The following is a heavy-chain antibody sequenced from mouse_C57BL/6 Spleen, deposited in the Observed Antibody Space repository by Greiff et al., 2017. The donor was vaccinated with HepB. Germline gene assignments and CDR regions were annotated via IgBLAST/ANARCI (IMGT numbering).Heavy chain of an antibody. D-gene: IGHD2-5*01. Sequence: EVKLVESGGGLVKPGGSLKLSCAASGFTFSDYGMHWVRQAPEKGLEWVAYISSGSSTIYYADTVKGRFTISRDNAKNTLFLQMTSLRSEDTAMYYCAGAYYSNYGDFDVWGTGTTVTVSS. J-gene: IGHJ1*03. CDR3: AGAYYSNYGDFDV. CDR1: GFTFSDYG. CDR2: ISSGSSTI. V-gene: IGHV5-17*01.